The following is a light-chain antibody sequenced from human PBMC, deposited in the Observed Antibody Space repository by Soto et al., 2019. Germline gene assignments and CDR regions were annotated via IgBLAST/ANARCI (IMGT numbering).Light chain of an antibody. CDR3: QKYNSAPLT. J-gene: IGKJ4*01. Sequence: AIRMTQAPSSLSASTGDRVTLPCRASQGCTSDLAWYQQKPGKAPQLLIYGASTLQSGVPSRFSGSGSGSDFTLTISSLQPEDVATYYCQKYNSAPLTFGGGTKVDI. CDR2: GAS. CDR1: QGCTSD. V-gene: IGKV1-8*01.